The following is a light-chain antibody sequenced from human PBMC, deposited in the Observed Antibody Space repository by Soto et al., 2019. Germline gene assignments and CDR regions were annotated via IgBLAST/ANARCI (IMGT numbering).Light chain of an antibody. CDR2: GAS. V-gene: IGKV3-15*01. Sequence: EVLMTQSPATVSVSPGDSATLXXRASQSINSNLAWYQQQPGQAPRLXIYGASTRATAVPDRFSGSGSGTDFTLTITSLQSDDFAVYFCQQYSDWPITFGQGTRLEIK. CDR1: QSINSN. CDR3: QQYSDWPIT. J-gene: IGKJ5*01.